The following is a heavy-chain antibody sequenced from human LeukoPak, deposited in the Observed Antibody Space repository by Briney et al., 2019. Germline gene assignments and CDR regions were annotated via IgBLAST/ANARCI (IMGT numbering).Heavy chain of an antibody. CDR2: IDRDGSRI. J-gene: IGHJ4*02. Sequence: GGSLRLSCAVSGFTFSSYWMHWVRQAPGKGLVWVSRIDRDGSRINYADSVKGRFTISRDNSKNTLYLQMNSLRAEDTAVYYCTPELDVGAFDYWGQGTLVTVSS. D-gene: IGHD1-26*01. CDR1: GFTFSSYW. V-gene: IGHV3-74*01. CDR3: TPELDVGAFDY.